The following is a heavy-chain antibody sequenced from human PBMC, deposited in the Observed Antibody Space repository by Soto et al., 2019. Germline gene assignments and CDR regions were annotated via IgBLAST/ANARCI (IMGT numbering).Heavy chain of an antibody. J-gene: IGHJ4*02. Sequence: EVQLVESGGGLVKPGGSLRLSCAASGFTFSSYSMNWVRQAPGKWLEWVSSISSSSSYIYYADSVKGRFTISRDNAKNSLYLQMNSLRAEDTAVYYCARGEPYGDYSRWGQGTLVTVSS. D-gene: IGHD4-17*01. CDR3: ARGEPYGDYSR. CDR1: GFTFSSYS. V-gene: IGHV3-21*01. CDR2: ISSSSSYI.